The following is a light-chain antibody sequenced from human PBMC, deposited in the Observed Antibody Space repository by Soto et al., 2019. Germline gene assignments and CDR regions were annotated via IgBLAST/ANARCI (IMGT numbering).Light chain of an antibody. CDR3: QQYGNSLT. V-gene: IGKV3-20*01. Sequence: EIVLTQSPGTLSFFPGERATLSCRASQSVRSNYVAWNRQKPGQAPRLLIYGASNRATGIPDRFSGGGSGTDFTLTISRLEPEDFAVYYCQQYGNSLTFGGGTKVEIK. CDR2: GAS. CDR1: QSVRSNY. J-gene: IGKJ4*01.